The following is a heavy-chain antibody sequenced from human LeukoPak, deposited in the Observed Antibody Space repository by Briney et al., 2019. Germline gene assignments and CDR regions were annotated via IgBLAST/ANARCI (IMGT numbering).Heavy chain of an antibody. CDR1: GGSISGTNW. Sequence: SGTLSLTCGVSGGSISGTNWWSWVRQPPGQGLEWIGEISLRGLTNYNPSLRSRLIMSLDESKNQVSLNLTSVTAADTAVYYCSRESGPFSPFGFWGQGTLVSVHS. J-gene: IGHJ4*02. CDR2: ISLRGLT. D-gene: IGHD5-12*01. CDR3: SRESGPFSPFGF. V-gene: IGHV4-4*02.